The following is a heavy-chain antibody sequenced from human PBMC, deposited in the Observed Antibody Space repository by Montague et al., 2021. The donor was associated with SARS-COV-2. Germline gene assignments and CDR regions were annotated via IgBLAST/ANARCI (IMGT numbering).Heavy chain of an antibody. J-gene: IGHJ4*02. Sequence: SLRLSSAASDITFSKYSMNWVRQAPGKGLEWISYISGDGRTIYYADSVRGRFTISRDNAVRSLYVEMTRLRDEDTATYYCATDLFAFRRSEGRDYWGQGTLVTVSS. CDR3: ATDLFAFRRSEGRDY. D-gene: IGHD3-3*02. V-gene: IGHV3-48*02. CDR1: DITFSKYS. CDR2: ISGDGRTI.